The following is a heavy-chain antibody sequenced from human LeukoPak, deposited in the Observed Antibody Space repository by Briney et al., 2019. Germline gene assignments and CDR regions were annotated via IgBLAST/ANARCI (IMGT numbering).Heavy chain of an antibody. CDR1: GGTFSSYA. D-gene: IGHD1-7*01. V-gene: IGHV1-69*05. CDR3: ARAEQTGTTGYFQH. J-gene: IGHJ1*01. CDR2: IIPIFGTA. Sequence: GASVKVSCKASGGTFSSYAISWVRQAPGQGLEWMGGIIPIFGTANYAQKFQGRVTITTDESTSTAYMELSSLRSEDTAVHYCARAEQTGTTGYFQHWGQGTLVTVSS.